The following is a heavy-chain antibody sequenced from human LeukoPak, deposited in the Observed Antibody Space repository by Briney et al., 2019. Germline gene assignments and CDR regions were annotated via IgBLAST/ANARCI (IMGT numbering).Heavy chain of an antibody. CDR1: GFTFSSYA. J-gene: IGHJ3*02. V-gene: IGHV3-23*01. CDR2: ISGSGGST. Sequence: GGSLRLSCAASGFTFSSYAMSWVRQAPGKGLEWVSAISGSGGSTYYADSVEGRFTISRDNSKNTLYLQMNSLRAEDTAVYYCAKDPEYYYDSSGYFNDAFDIWGQGTMVTVSS. CDR3: AKDPEYYYDSSGYFNDAFDI. D-gene: IGHD3-22*01.